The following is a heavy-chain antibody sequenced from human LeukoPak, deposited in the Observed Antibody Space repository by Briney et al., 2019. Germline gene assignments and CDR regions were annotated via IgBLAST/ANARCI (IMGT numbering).Heavy chain of an antibody. CDR3: ARYPNPSYSGGSDWFDP. CDR2: ISAYNGNT. CDR1: GYTFTSYG. V-gene: IGHV1-18*01. J-gene: IGHJ5*02. Sequence: ASVKVSCKASGYTFTSYGISWVRQAPGQGLEWMGWISAYNGNTNYAQKLQGRVTMTTDTSTSTAYMELSSLRSEDTAVYYCARYPNPSYSGGSDWFDPWGQGTLVTVSS. D-gene: IGHD6-19*01.